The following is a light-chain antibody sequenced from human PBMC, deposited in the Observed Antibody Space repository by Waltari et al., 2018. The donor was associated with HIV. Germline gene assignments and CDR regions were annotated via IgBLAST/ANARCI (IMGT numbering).Light chain of an antibody. J-gene: IGLJ2*01. CDR1: SSDSGGYNY. CDR2: EVT. Sequence: QSTLTQPPSASGSPGQSVTISCTGTSSDSGGYNYVSWYHQHPGKAPKPIITEVTKRPSGVPDRFSGSKSGNTASLTVSGLQADDEALYYCSSFAPTNKFYVLFGGGTTLTVL. V-gene: IGLV2-8*01. CDR3: SSFAPTNKFYVL.